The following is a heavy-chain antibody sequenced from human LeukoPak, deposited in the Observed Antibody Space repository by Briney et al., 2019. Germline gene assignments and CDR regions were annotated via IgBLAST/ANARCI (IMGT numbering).Heavy chain of an antibody. CDR2: ITGSGGLT. Sequence: GGSLRLSCSVSGFTFSSCAMSWVRQAPGKGLEWVSTITGSGGLTYYADSVKGRFTISRDNSKNTVHLQMNSLRAEDTAVFYCAKEQYSSGKSPSDFWGQGTLVTVSS. J-gene: IGHJ4*02. CDR1: GFTFSSCA. CDR3: AKEQYSSGKSPSDF. D-gene: IGHD3-10*01. V-gene: IGHV3-23*01.